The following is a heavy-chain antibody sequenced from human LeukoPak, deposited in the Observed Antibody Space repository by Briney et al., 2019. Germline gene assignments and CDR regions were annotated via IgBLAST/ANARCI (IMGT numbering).Heavy chain of an antibody. Sequence: GGSLRLSCAASGFTFSSYSMNWVRQAPGKGLEWVSYVSSSSSTIYYADSVKGRFTISRDNAKNSLYLQMNSLRAEDTAVYYCARDSDYWGQGTLVTVSS. CDR1: GFTFSSYS. CDR2: VSSSSSTI. J-gene: IGHJ4*02. V-gene: IGHV3-48*01. CDR3: ARDSDY.